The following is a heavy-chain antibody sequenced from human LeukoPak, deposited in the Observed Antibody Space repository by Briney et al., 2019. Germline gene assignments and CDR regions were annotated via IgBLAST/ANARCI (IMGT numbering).Heavy chain of an antibody. D-gene: IGHD1-1*01. V-gene: IGHV3-21*01. Sequence: PGGSLRLSCAASGFTFSSYEMNWVRQAPGKGLEWVSFISSSSSYIYSADSVKGRFTISRDNAKNSLFLQMSSLRAEDTAVYYCASVTGWKGPPTIDYWGQGTLVTVSS. CDR2: ISSSSSYI. CDR3: ASVTGWKGPPTIDY. J-gene: IGHJ4*02. CDR1: GFTFSSYE.